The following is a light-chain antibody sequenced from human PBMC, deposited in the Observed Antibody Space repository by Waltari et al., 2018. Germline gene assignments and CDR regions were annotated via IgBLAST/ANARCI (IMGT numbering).Light chain of an antibody. V-gene: IGLV2-23*02. J-gene: IGLJ2*01. CDR2: EVS. Sequence: QSALTQPASVSGSPGQSITVSCTGTSRDVGRYNLVPLYQQHPGKAPKLIIYEVSERPSGVSDRFSGSKSGNTASLTISGLQAEDEGDYYCCSFAGSSISMVFGGGTKLTVL. CDR3: CSFAGSSISMV. CDR1: SRDVGRYNL.